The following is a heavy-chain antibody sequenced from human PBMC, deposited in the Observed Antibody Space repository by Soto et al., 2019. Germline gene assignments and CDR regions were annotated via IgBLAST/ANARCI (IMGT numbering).Heavy chain of an antibody. CDR1: GYTFTSYA. CDR2: INAGNGNT. CDR3: ERQYYDILTGYYWPLDY. J-gene: IGHJ4*02. D-gene: IGHD3-9*01. Sequence: ASVNVSCKASGYTFTSYAMHWVRQAPGERLEWMGWINAGNGNTKYSQKFQGRVNITRDTSASTAYMELSSLRSEDTAVYYCERQYYDILTGYYWPLDYWGQGPLVTSPQ. V-gene: IGHV1-3*01.